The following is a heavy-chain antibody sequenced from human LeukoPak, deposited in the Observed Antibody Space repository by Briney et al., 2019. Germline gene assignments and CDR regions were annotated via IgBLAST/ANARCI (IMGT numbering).Heavy chain of an antibody. V-gene: IGHV3-7*01. CDR2: IKQDGSEK. D-gene: IGHD3-10*01. CDR1: GFTFSSYW. J-gene: IGHJ4*02. CDR3: ARDYYGSGSYYTPWGDY. Sequence: GGSLRLSCAASGFTFSSYWMSWVRQAPGKGLEWVANIKQDGSEKYYVDSVKGRFTISRDNAKNSLYLQMNSLRAEDTAVYYCARDYYGSGSYYTPWGDYWGQGTLVTVSS.